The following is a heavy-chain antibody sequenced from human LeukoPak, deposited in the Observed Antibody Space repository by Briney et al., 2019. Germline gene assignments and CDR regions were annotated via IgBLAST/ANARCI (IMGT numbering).Heavy chain of an antibody. CDR1: GYTFTSYG. CDR2: ISAYNGNT. Sequence: ASVKVSCKASGYTFTSYGISWVRQAPGQGLEWMGWISAYNGNTNYAQKLQGRVTMTTDTSTSTVYMELSSLRSEDTAVYYCARATVTTKARIDYWGQGTLVTVSS. D-gene: IGHD4-17*01. J-gene: IGHJ4*02. V-gene: IGHV1-18*01. CDR3: ARATVTTKARIDY.